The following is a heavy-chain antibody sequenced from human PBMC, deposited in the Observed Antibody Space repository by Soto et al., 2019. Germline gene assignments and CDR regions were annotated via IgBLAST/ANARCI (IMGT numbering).Heavy chain of an antibody. D-gene: IGHD3-3*01. CDR3: ARGQVGLRFLEWLEYGYYFDY. V-gene: IGHV4-34*01. Sequence: PSETLSLTCAVYGGSFSGYYWSWIRQPPGKGLEWIGEINHSGSTNYNPSLKSRVTISVDTSKNQFSLKLSSVTAADTAVYYCARGQVGLRFLEWLEYGYYFDYWGQGTLVTVSS. J-gene: IGHJ4*02. CDR2: INHSGST. CDR1: GGSFSGYY.